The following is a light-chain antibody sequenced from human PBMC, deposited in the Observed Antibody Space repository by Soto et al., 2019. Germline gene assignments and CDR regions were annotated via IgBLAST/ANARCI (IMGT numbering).Light chain of an antibody. V-gene: IGKV3-20*01. J-gene: IGKJ3*01. CDR1: QSLSSRY. Sequence: EIVLTQSPGTLSLSPGERVTLSCRASQSLSSRYLAWYQQKPGQSPRLLIYGASSRDTVIPDRFSGGGAGPDVTLAISRLEPEDFGLYGCEHYDAAPAFTFGPGTKVEIK. CDR2: GAS. CDR3: EHYDAAPAFT.